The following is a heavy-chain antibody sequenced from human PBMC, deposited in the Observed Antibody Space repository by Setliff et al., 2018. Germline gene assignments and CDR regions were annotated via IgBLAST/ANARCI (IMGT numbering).Heavy chain of an antibody. D-gene: IGHD3-10*01. CDR3: ARHVGSRSRGYNYYYYYMDV. CDR2: IYSSGST. CDR1: GGSISSSY. J-gene: IGHJ6*03. Sequence: PSETLSLTCTVSGGSISSSYWSWIRQPPGKGLEWIGYIYSSGSTNYNPSLKSRVTMSVDTSRNQLSLKLTSVTAADTAVYYCARHVGSRSRGYNYYYYYMDVWGKGTTVTVSS. V-gene: IGHV4-59*08.